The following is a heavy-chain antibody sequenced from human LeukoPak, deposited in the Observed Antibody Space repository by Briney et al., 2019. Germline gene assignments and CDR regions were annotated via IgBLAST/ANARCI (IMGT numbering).Heavy chain of an antibody. CDR2: TYSDGTT. V-gene: IGHV3-53*01. J-gene: IGHJ3*02. CDR1: GFTISSSF. CDR3: AKEKRNLRGARDAFDI. D-gene: IGHD1-26*01. Sequence: GGSLRLSCAASGFTISSSFMTWVRQAPGKGLEWVSVTYSDGTTYYADSVKGRFTISRDNSKNTLDLQMNSLRADDTATYYCAKEKRNLRGARDAFDIWGQGTLVTVSA.